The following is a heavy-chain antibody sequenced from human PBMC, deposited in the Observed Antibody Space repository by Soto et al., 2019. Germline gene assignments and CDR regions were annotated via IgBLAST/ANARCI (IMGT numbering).Heavy chain of an antibody. Sequence: QLQLQESGPGLVKPSETLSLTCAVSGGSITSGNSYSWAWIRQPPGRGLEWIGSISQTGTTSYNPFLKSRVSASLDKSKYQFSFRLSSVTAADMAVYFCARAVSPYFGTWFVPSGQGTLVTVSS. J-gene: IGHJ5*02. CDR3: ARAVSPYFGTWFVP. D-gene: IGHD3-10*01. V-gene: IGHV4-30-2*01. CDR2: ISQTGTT. CDR1: GGSITSGNSYS.